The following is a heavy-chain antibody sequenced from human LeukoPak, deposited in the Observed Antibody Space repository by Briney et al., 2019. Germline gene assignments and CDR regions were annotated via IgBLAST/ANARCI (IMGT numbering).Heavy chain of an antibody. Sequence: PGGSLRLSCAASGFTFSSYSMNWVRQAPGKGLEWVSSISSSSSYIYYADSVKGRFTISRDNAKNSLYLQMNSLRAEDTALYYCARDDYGSESWSDYWGQGTLVTVSS. CDR2: ISSSSSYI. V-gene: IGHV3-21*04. J-gene: IGHJ4*02. CDR1: GFTFSSYS. D-gene: IGHD3-10*01. CDR3: ARDDYGSESWSDY.